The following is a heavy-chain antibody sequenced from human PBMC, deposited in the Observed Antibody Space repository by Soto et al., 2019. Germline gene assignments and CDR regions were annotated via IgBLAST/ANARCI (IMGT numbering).Heavy chain of an antibody. Sequence: GESLKISCAASGFTFSSYSMNWVRQAPGKGLEWVSYISSSSSTIYYADSVKGRFTISRDNAKNSLYLQMNGLRAEDTAVYYCAKERTVTTYWYFDLWGRGTLVTVSS. V-gene: IGHV3-48*01. J-gene: IGHJ2*01. CDR1: GFTFSSYS. CDR3: AKERTVTTYWYFDL. D-gene: IGHD4-17*01. CDR2: ISSSSSTI.